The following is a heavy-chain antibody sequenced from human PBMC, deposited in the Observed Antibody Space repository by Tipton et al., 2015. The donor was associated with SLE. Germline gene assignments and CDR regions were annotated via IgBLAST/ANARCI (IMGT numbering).Heavy chain of an antibody. J-gene: IGHJ5*02. CDR2: INQDGTQK. V-gene: IGHV3-7*04. D-gene: IGHD6-13*01. Sequence: QLVQSGGGLVQPGGSLRLSCAASGITLSNYWMSWVRQAPGKGLEWVVNINQDGTQKYYVDSVKGRFTISRDNAKNSVFLQMNNLRAEDTAVYYCVRAIAAAASSWGPGTLVTVSS. CDR1: GITLSNYW. CDR3: VRAIAAAASS.